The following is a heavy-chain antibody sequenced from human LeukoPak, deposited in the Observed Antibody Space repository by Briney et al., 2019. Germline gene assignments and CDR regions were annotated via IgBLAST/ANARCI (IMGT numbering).Heavy chain of an antibody. CDR3: ARGENYYDSSGYYYNDAFDI. CDR1: GFTFSSYS. V-gene: IGHV3-48*01. D-gene: IGHD3-22*01. J-gene: IGHJ3*02. CDR2: ISSSSSTI. Sequence: GGSLRLSCAASGFTFSSYSMNWVRQAPGKGLEWVSYISSSSSTIYYADSVKGRFTISRDNAKNSLYLQMNSLRAEDTAVYYCARGENYYDSSGYYYNDAFDIWGRGTMVTVSS.